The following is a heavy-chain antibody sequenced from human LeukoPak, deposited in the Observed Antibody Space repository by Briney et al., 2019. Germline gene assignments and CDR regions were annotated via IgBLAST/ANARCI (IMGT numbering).Heavy chain of an antibody. CDR3: ARDFKGDGYNDY. CDR1: GGSISRYY. D-gene: IGHD5-24*01. J-gene: IGHJ4*02. CDR2: IYYSGST. V-gene: IGHV4-59*12. Sequence: SETLSLTCTVSGGSISRYYWGWIRQPPGKGLEWIGYIYYSGSTYYNPSLKSRVTISVDTSKNQFSLKLSSVTAADTAVYYCARDFKGDGYNDYWGQGTLVTVSS.